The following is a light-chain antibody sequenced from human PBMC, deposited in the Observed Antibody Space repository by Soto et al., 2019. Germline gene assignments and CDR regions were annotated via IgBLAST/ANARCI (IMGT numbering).Light chain of an antibody. CDR2: DVS. CDR1: SSDVGYYDF. Sequence: QSALTQYASVSGSPGQSITISCTGTSSDVGYYDFVSWYQQHPGKAPKLMIYDVSNRPSGVSSRFSGSKSGNTASLTISGLQAEDEADYYCSSYTSSSTQVVFGGGTKVTVL. V-gene: IGLV2-14*03. CDR3: SSYTSSSTQVV. J-gene: IGLJ2*01.